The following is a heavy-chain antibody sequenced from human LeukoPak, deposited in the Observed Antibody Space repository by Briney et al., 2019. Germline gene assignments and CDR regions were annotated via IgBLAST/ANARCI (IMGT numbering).Heavy chain of an antibody. D-gene: IGHD5-12*01. V-gene: IGHV4-59*01. CDR2: ISSGGST. CDR1: GASISRYF. CDR3: ARGDDYKSTLFDY. J-gene: IGHJ4*02. Sequence: SETLSLTCTVSGASISRYFWNWIRQPPGKELEWIGYISSGGSTNYNPSLKSRVTISIDTSKNQFSLKLTSATAADTAMYYCARGDDYKSTLFDYWGQGTLVTVSS.